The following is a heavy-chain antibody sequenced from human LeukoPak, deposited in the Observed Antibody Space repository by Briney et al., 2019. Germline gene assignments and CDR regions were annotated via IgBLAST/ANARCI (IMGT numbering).Heavy chain of an antibody. D-gene: IGHD1-26*01. Sequence: GGSLRLSCAASGFTYTDYWMTWIRQSPEKGLEWAAHISNNGSVTYYGESVKGRFTISRDNAKNSVYLQMNNLRVEDTAVYYCVVEAANYWGQGTVVTVSS. CDR3: VVEAANY. CDR2: ISNNGSVT. CDR1: GFTYTDYW. J-gene: IGHJ4*02. V-gene: IGHV3-7*01.